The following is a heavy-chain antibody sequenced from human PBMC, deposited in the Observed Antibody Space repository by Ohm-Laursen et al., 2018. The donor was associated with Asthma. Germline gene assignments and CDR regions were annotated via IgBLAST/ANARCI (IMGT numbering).Heavy chain of an antibody. Sequence: RSLRLSCAASGFTFSSYGMHWVRQAPGKGLEWVAVIWYDGSNKYYADSVKGRFTISRDNSKDTLYLQMNSLRADDTAVYYCAKDWGVPHYAFDIWGQGSLVTVSS. D-gene: IGHD3-16*01. CDR3: AKDWGVPHYAFDI. CDR2: IWYDGSNK. J-gene: IGHJ3*02. CDR1: GFTFSSYG. V-gene: IGHV3-33*06.